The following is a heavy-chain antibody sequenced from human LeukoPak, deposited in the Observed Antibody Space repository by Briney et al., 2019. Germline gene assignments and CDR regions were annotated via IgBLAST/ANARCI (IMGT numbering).Heavy chain of an antibody. J-gene: IGHJ4*02. D-gene: IGHD4-17*01. CDR1: GGSISSYY. Sequence: SETLSLTCTVSGGSISSYYWSCIRQPPGKGLEWIWFIYYSGSTNYNHSLKGRFTISIDKSKNQFSLQLSCVSAADTAVYYCARVPPMTTGTTDWGQGTLVTVSS. CDR2: IYYSGST. V-gene: IGHV4-59*01. CDR3: ARVPPMTTGTTD.